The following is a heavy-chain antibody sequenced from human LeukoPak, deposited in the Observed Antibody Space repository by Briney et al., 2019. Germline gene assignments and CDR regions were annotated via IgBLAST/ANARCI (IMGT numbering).Heavy chain of an antibody. J-gene: IGHJ4*02. D-gene: IGHD3-10*01. V-gene: IGHV3-53*01. CDR3: ARGGYGSSTYYNNFDF. CDR1: GFTVSSAY. Sequence: PGGSLRLSCAASGFTVSSAYMTWVRQASGKGLEWVSVTYIGGSTYYADSVKGRFTISRDNSRNTLYLQMNSLRTEDTAVYYCARGGYGSSTYYNNFDFWGQGTLVTVSS. CDR2: TYIGGST.